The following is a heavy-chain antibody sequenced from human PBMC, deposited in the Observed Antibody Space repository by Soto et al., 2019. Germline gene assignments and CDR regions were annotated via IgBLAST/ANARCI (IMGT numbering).Heavy chain of an antibody. CDR2: ISAYNGNT. J-gene: IGHJ6*02. D-gene: IGHD2-15*01. V-gene: IGHV1-18*01. CDR1: GYTFTSYG. CDR3: ARGAAGGSSYYYYYGMDV. Sequence: QVQLGQSGAEVKKPGASVKVSCKASGYTFTSYGISWVRQAPGQGLEWMGWISAYNGNTNYAQKLQGRVTMTTDTATSTAYMELRCLRSDDTAVYYCARGAAGGSSYYYYYGMDVWGQGTTVTVS.